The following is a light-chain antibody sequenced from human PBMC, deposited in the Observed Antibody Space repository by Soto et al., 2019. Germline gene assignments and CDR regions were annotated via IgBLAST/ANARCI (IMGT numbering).Light chain of an antibody. CDR2: DAS. CDR1: QSISRW. V-gene: IGKV1-5*01. CDR3: QQYTTPWT. J-gene: IGKJ1*01. Sequence: DIQMTQSPSTLSASVGDRVTITCRASQSISRWLAWYQQKPGKAPNLLIYDASTLHSGVPSRFSGSGSGTEFTLTITNLQPDDFATYFCQQYTTPWTFGQGTNVEIK.